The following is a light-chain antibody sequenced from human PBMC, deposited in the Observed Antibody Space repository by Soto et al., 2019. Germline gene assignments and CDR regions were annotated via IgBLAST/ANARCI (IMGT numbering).Light chain of an antibody. CDR3: QQYGRSPT. J-gene: IGKJ1*01. V-gene: IGKV3-20*01. CDR1: QSISSSY. CDR2: GTS. Sequence: EIVLTQSPGTLSLSPGERATLSCRASQSISSSYLAWYQQKPGQAPRLLIHGTSSRATGIPGGFSGSGSGTDFTLTISRLEPEDFAVYYCQQYGRSPTFGPGTKVDIK.